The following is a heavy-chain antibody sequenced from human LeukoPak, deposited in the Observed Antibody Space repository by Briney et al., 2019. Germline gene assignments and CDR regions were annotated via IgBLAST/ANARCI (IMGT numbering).Heavy chain of an antibody. CDR1: GGPISSYY. V-gene: IGHV4-4*07. Sequence: SETLSLTCTVSGGPISSYYWSWIRQPAGKGLEWIGRIYTSGSTNYNPSLKSRVTMSVDTSKNQFSLKLSSVTAADTAVYYCARSNYDFWSGNYYYMDVWGKGTTVTVSS. J-gene: IGHJ6*03. D-gene: IGHD3-3*01. CDR2: IYTSGST. CDR3: ARSNYDFWSGNYYYMDV.